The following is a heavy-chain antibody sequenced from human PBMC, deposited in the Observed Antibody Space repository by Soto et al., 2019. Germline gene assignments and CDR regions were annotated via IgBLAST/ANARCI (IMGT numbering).Heavy chain of an antibody. J-gene: IGHJ4*02. CDR1: GGSISSSSYY. V-gene: IGHV4-39*01. D-gene: IGHD1-26*01. CDR3: ARRYGGNFDY. Sequence: PSETLSLTCTVSGGSISSSSYYWAWIRQPPGKGLEWIGSIYYSGSTYYNPSLKSRVTISVDTSKNQFSLKLSSVTAADTAVYYCARRYGGNFDYWGQGTLVTVS. CDR2: IYYSGST.